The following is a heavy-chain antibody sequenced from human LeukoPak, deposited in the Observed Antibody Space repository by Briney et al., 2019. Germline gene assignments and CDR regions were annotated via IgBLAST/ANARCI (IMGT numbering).Heavy chain of an antibody. J-gene: IGHJ4*02. D-gene: IGHD3-9*01. Sequence: SETLSLTCAVSGGPISSYYWSWIRQPAGKGLEWIGRIYTSGSTNYNPSLKSRATMSVGTCKNQFSLKLSSVTAADTAVYYCARDIRYFDWLPPYYFDYWGQGTLVTVSS. V-gene: IGHV4-4*07. CDR1: GGPISSYY. CDR3: ARDIRYFDWLPPYYFDY. CDR2: IYTSGST.